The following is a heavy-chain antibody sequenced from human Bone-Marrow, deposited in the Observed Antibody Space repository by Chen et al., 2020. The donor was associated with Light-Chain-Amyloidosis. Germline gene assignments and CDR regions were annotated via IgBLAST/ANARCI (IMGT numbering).Heavy chain of an antibody. J-gene: IGHJ5*02. V-gene: IGHV6-1*01. CDR3: TRMPSRHSSGWFENWFDP. CDR1: GDSVSSNSAA. CDR2: TYYSAQCDY. Sequence: QVQLQQSGPGLVKPSQTLSLTCAISGDSVSSNSAAWNWIRQSPSRGLEWLGRTYYSAQCDYDYAMSVKGRIIINPDTSKNQFSLQLKSVTPEDTAVYYCTRMPSRHSSGWFENWFDPWGQGTLVTVSS. D-gene: IGHD6-19*01.